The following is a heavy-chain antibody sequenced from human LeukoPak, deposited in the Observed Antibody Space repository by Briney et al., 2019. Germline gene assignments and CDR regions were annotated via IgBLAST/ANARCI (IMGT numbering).Heavy chain of an antibody. CDR3: ARETSAAGTWYFDY. Sequence: GGSLRLSCAASGFTFSSYAMHWVRQAPGKGLEWVAVISYDGSNKYYADSVRGRFTISRDNSMNTLYLQLNSLRAEDTAVYYCARETSAAGTWYFDYWGQGTLVTVSS. CDR1: GFTFSSYA. CDR2: ISYDGSNK. V-gene: IGHV3-30-3*01. J-gene: IGHJ4*02. D-gene: IGHD6-13*01.